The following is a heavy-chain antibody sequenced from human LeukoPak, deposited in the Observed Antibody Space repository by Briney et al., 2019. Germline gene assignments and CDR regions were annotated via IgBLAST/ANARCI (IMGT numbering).Heavy chain of an antibody. J-gene: IGHJ4*02. CDR1: GGSLSSYY. D-gene: IGHD3-10*01. Sequence: SETLSLTCTVSGGSLSSYYWSWIRQPPGKGLEWIGYIYYSGSTNYNPSLKSRVTISVDTSKNQFSLKLSSVTAADTAVYYCARRYGSGSYYEDYWGQGTLVTVSS. CDR2: IYYSGST. CDR3: ARRYGSGSYYEDY. V-gene: IGHV4-59*01.